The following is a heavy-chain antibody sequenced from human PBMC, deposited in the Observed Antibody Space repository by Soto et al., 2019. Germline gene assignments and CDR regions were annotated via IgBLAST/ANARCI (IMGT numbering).Heavy chain of an antibody. CDR2: INAGNGNT. Sequence: GASVKVSCKASGYTFTSYAMHWVRQAPGQRLEWMGWINAGNGNTKYSQKFQGRVTITRDTSASTAYMELSSLRSEDTAVYYCARDRKPRLLWFGDLGRYYYGMDVWGQGTTVTVSS. V-gene: IGHV1-3*01. J-gene: IGHJ6*02. CDR1: GYTFTSYA. CDR3: ARDRKPRLLWFGDLGRYYYGMDV. D-gene: IGHD3-10*01.